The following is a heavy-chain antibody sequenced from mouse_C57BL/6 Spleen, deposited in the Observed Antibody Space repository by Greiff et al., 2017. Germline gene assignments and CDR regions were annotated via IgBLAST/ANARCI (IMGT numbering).Heavy chain of an antibody. CDR2: INPNNGGT. J-gene: IGHJ3*01. Sequence: LMKPGASVKISCKASGYTFTDYYMNWVKQSHGKSLEWIGDINPNNGGTSYNQKFKGKATLTVDKSSSTAYMELRSLTSEDSAVYYCARILITTVVAEPFAYWGQGTLVTVSA. V-gene: IGHV1-26*01. CDR1: GYTFTDYY. CDR3: ARILITTVVAEPFAY. D-gene: IGHD1-1*01.